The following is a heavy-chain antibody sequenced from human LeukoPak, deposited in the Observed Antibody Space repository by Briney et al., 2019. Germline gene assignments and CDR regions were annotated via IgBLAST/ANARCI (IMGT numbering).Heavy chain of an antibody. D-gene: IGHD3-10*01. Sequence: TGGSLRLSCAASGFTFSSYGMHWVRQAPGKGLEWVAFIRYDGSNKYYADSVKGRFTISRDNSKNMLYLQMSSLRAEDTAVYYCAKVSVLRGGMGGVVDYWGQGTLVTVSS. CDR1: GFTFSSYG. CDR2: IRYDGSNK. V-gene: IGHV3-30*02. J-gene: IGHJ4*02. CDR3: AKVSVLRGGMGGVVDY.